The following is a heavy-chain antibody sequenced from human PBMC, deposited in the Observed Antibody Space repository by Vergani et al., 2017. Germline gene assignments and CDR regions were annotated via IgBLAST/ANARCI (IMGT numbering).Heavy chain of an antibody. D-gene: IGHD3-9*01. CDR2: IYSTGST. CDR1: GGSFNTYY. Sequence: QVQLEESGPGLVKPSETLSLTCTVSGGSFNTYYWSWIRQSPGKGLEWIGYIYSTGSTNYNPSLNSRVTMSVDTSKNQFSLKLRSVTAADTAVYFCARVMYHDXASTGYRLEGMDIWGQGTTVTISS. J-gene: IGHJ6*02. V-gene: IGHV4-59*13. CDR3: ARVMYHDXASTGYRLEGMDI.